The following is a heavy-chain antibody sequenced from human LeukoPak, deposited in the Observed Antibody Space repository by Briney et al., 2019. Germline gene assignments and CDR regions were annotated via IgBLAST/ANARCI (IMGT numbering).Heavy chain of an antibody. V-gene: IGHV1-18*01. CDR3: VRARYCSSTSCYRQYYYYMDV. CDR2: ISAYNGNT. J-gene: IGHJ6*03. Sequence: ASVKVSCKASGYTFTSYGISWVRQAPGQGLEWMGWISAYNGNTNYAQKLQGRVTMTTDTSTSTAYMELRSLRSDDTAVYYCVRARYCSSTSCYRQYYYYMDVWGKGTTVTVSS. D-gene: IGHD2-2*01. CDR1: GYTFTSYG.